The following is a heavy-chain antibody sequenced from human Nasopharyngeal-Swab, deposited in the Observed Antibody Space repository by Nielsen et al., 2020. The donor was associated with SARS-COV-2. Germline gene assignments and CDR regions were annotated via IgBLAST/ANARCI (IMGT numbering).Heavy chain of an antibody. D-gene: IGHD2-2*01. Sequence: SETLSLTCAVYGGSFSGYYWSWIRQPPGKGLEGIGEINHSGSTNYNPSLKSRVTISVDTSKNQFSLKLSSVTAADTAVYYCARGFHIRYCSSTSCLYYYYYGMDVWGQGTTVTVSS. CDR3: ARGFHIRYCSSTSCLYYYYYGMDV. CDR1: GGSFSGYY. J-gene: IGHJ6*02. V-gene: IGHV4-34*01. CDR2: INHSGST.